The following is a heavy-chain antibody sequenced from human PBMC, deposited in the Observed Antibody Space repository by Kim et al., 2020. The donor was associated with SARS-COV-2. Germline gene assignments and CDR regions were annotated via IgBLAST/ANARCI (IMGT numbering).Heavy chain of an antibody. CDR3: ARLPRGVIYGYFDF. Sequence: CLESRVTISGDASTNQFSLTLSSVTAADTAVYYCARLPRGVIYGYFDFWGQGKLVTVSS. J-gene: IGHJ4*02. V-gene: IGHV4-61*07. D-gene: IGHD3-10*01.